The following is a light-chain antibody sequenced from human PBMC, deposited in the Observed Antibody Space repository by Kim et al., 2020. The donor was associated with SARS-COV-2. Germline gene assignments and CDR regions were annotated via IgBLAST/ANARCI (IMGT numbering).Light chain of an antibody. CDR3: QQYGSSPYT. J-gene: IGKJ2*01. V-gene: IGKV3-20*01. CDR1: QSVSSNN. CDR2: GAS. Sequence: EIVLTQSPGTLSLSPGERGTLSCRASQSVSSNNLAWYQQKVGQAPRLLIYGASSRATGIPDRFSGSGSGTDFTLTISRLESEDLAVYYCQQYGSSPYTFGQGTKLE.